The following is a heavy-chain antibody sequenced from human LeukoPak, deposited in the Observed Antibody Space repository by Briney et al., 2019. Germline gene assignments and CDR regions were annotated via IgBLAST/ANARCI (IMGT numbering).Heavy chain of an antibody. J-gene: IGHJ4*02. CDR1: GGSFSGYY. CDR2: INHSGST. D-gene: IGHD6-13*01. CDR3: AGSSSWYDY. Sequence: SETLSLTCAVYGGSFSGYYWSWIRQPSGKGLEWIGEINHSGSTNYNPSLKSRVTISVDTSKNQFSLKLSSVTAADTAVYYCAGSSSWYDYWGQGTLVTVSS. V-gene: IGHV4-34*01.